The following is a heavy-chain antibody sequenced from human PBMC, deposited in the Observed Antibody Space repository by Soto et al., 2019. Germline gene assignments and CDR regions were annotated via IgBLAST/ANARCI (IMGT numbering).Heavy chain of an antibody. CDR3: AREGATVTHEWFDP. D-gene: IGHD4-17*01. CDR1: GFTFSDYY. J-gene: IGHJ5*02. Sequence: GGSLRLSCAASGFTFSDYYISWIRQAPGKGLEWVSYISSSGSTIYYADSVKGRFTISRDNAKNSLYLQMNSLRAEDTAVYYCAREGATVTHEWFDPWGQGTLVTVSS. CDR2: ISSSGSTI. V-gene: IGHV3-11*01.